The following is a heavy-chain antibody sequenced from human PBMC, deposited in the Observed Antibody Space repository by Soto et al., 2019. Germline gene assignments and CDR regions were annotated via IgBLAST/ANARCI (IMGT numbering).Heavy chain of an antibody. CDR1: GYDFTTYV. V-gene: IGHV1-18*01. CDR3: ARGRDGDY. CDR2: ISAHNGNT. J-gene: IGHJ4*02. Sequence: QVHLVQSGAEVKKPGASVQVSCKGSGYDFTTYVIPWVRQAPGQGLEWMGWISAHNGNTNYAQKLQGRVTVTRDTSTSRGYMELRSLRSDDTAVYYCARGRDGDYWGQGALVTGSS. D-gene: IGHD6-6*01.